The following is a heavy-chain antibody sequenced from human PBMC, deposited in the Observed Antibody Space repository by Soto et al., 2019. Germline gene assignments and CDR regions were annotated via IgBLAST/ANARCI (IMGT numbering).Heavy chain of an antibody. Sequence: VQLVESGGGVVQPGRSLRLSCAASGFTFSSYGMHWVRQAPGKGLEWVAVISYDGSNKYYADSVKGRFTISRDNSKNTLYLQMNSLRAEDTAVYYCAKEGADGSGSYFDYWGQGTLVTVSS. CDR1: GFTFSSYG. CDR3: AKEGADGSGSYFDY. V-gene: IGHV3-30*18. D-gene: IGHD3-10*01. J-gene: IGHJ4*02. CDR2: ISYDGSNK.